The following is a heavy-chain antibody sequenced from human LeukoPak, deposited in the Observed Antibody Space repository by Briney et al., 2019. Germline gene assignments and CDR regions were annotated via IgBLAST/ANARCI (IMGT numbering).Heavy chain of an antibody. D-gene: IGHD1-14*01. CDR3: ARGTLNIPGEHGAFDY. J-gene: IGHJ4*02. CDR2: ISTSSSYI. V-gene: IGHV3-21*01. CDR1: GFTFSSYS. Sequence: SGGSLRLSCAASGFTFSSYSMNWVRQAPGKGLGWVSSISTSSSYIHYADSVKGRFTISRDNAKNSLYLQMNSLRAEDTAVYYCARGTLNIPGEHGAFDYWGQGTLVTVSS.